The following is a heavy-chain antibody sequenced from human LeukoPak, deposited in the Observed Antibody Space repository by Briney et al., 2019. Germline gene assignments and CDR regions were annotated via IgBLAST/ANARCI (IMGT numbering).Heavy chain of an antibody. D-gene: IGHD2-2*01. J-gene: IGHJ4*02. CDR2: IYYSGST. CDR1: GGSISSSSYY. Sequence: NPSETLSLTCTVSGGSISSSSYYWGWIRQPPGKGLEWIGSIYYSGSTYYNPSLKSRVTISVDTSKNQFSLKLSSVTAADTAVYYCARSGIVVVPAAPYYFDYRGQGTLVTVSS. V-gene: IGHV4-39*01. CDR3: ARSGIVVVPAAPYYFDY.